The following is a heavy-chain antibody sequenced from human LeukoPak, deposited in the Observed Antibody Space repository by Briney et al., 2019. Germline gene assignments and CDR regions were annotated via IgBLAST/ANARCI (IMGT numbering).Heavy chain of an antibody. D-gene: IGHD3-22*01. CDR2: ISYDGSNK. J-gene: IGHJ4*02. CDR3: ARAGKLGYYDNSGPFDY. Sequence: GRSLRLSCAASGFTFSSYAMHWVRQAPGKGLEWVAVISYDGSNKYYADSVKGRFTISRDNSKNTLYLQMNSLRAEDTAVYYCARAGKLGYYDNSGPFDYWGQGTLVTVSS. CDR1: GFTFSSYA. V-gene: IGHV3-30*04.